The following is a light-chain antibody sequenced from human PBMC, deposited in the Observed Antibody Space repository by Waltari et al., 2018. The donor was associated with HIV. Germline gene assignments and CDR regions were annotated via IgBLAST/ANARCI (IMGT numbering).Light chain of an antibody. CDR3: CSYTGTGIV. CDR2: EVT. V-gene: IGLV2-23*02. J-gene: IGLJ2*01. Sequence: QSALTQPASVSGSPGQSITISCTGTSSDVGAYNLVSWYPQHPGTSPKLMIFEVTKRPSGVSDRFSGSRSGNTASLTISGRQAEDEVDYHCCSYTGTGIVFGGGTKLTVL. CDR1: SSDVGAYNL.